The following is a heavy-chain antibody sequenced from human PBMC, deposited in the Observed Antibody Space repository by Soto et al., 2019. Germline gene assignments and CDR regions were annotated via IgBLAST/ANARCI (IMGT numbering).Heavy chain of an antibody. CDR3: ARDFGIAAAGSHPHYYYYGMDV. V-gene: IGHV4-59*01. Sequence: SETLSLTCTVSGGSISSYYWSWIRQPPGKGLEWIGYIYYSGSTNYNPSPKSRVTISVDTSKNQFSLKLSSVTAADTAVYYCARDFGIAAAGSHPHYYYYGMDVWGQGTTVTVSS. CDR1: GGSISSYY. J-gene: IGHJ6*02. D-gene: IGHD6-13*01. CDR2: IYYSGST.